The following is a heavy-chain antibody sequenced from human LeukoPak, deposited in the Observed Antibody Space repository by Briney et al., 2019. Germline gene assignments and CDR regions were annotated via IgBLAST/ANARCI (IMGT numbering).Heavy chain of an antibody. V-gene: IGHV1-18*01. Sequence: ASVKVSCKASGGTFTSYGISWVRQAPGQGLEWMGWISAYNGNTNYAQKLQGRVTMTTDTSTSTAYMELRSLRSDDTAVYYCAATHYSSSWYVDWGQGTLVTVSS. CDR1: GGTFTSYG. J-gene: IGHJ4*02. CDR3: AATHYSSSWYVD. CDR2: ISAYNGNT. D-gene: IGHD6-13*01.